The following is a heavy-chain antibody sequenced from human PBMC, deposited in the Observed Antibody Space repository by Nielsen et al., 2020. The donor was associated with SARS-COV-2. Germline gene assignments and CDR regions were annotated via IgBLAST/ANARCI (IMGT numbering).Heavy chain of an antibody. V-gene: IGHV3-23*01. CDR3: AKFMANYVWGSYRPTPFDY. Sequence: GESLKISCAASGFTFSSYAMSWVRQAPGKGLEWVSAISGSGGSTYYADSVKGRFTISRDNSKNTLYLQMNSLRAEDTAVYYCAKFMANYVWGSYRPTPFDYWGQGTLATVSS. J-gene: IGHJ4*02. CDR2: ISGSGGST. CDR1: GFTFSSYA. D-gene: IGHD3-16*02.